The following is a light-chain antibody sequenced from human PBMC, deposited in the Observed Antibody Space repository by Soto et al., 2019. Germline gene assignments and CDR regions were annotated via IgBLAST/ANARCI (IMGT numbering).Light chain of an antibody. CDR1: HTVASN. V-gene: IGKV3-15*01. CDR2: GAS. Sequence: EIVMTQSPASLSASPGDGATLSCRASHTVASNLAWYQQKPGQGPRLLIHGASTRAAGVPARFSGSGSGTDFTLTISSLQSEDFAVYYCQQYHNWPPQYTFGQGTKLQIK. J-gene: IGKJ2*01. CDR3: QQYHNWPPQYT.